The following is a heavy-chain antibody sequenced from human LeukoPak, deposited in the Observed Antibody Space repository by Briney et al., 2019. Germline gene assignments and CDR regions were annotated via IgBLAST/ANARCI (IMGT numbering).Heavy chain of an antibody. CDR2: ISYDGSNK. CDR1: GSTFSSYA. V-gene: IGHV3-30-3*01. Sequence: GGSLRLSCAASGSTFSSYAMHSVRKAPAKGLEWVAVISYDGSNKYYADSVKGRFTISRDNSKNTLYLQMNSLRAEDTAVYYCARDLSYYDSSGYYYGFDYWGQGTLVTVSS. J-gene: IGHJ4*02. CDR3: ARDLSYYDSSGYYYGFDY. D-gene: IGHD3-22*01.